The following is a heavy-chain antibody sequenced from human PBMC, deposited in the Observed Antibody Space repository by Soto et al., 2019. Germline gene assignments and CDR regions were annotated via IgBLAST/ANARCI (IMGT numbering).Heavy chain of an antibody. CDR2: IKQDGSEK. CDR3: ARAVGYDYIWGSYRYHEEQYYFDY. CDR1: GFTFSSYW. J-gene: IGHJ4*02. Sequence: GGSLRLSCAASGFTFSSYWMSWVRQAPGKGLEWVANIKQDGSEKYYLDSVKGRFTISRDNAKNSLYLQMNSLRAEDTAVYYCARAVGYDYIWGSYRYHEEQYYFDYWGQGTLVTVSS. V-gene: IGHV3-7*01. D-gene: IGHD3-16*02.